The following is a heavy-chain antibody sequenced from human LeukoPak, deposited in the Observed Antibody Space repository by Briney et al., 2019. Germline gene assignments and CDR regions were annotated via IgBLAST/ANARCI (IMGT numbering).Heavy chain of an antibody. D-gene: IGHD3-3*01. CDR1: GFTFSDYY. CDR2: ISSSSGTR. Sequence: GGSLRLSCAASGFTFSDYYMNWVRQAPGKGLQWVSYISSSSGTRYYADSVQGRFTISRDNAKLYLQMNSLRAEDTAVYYCARRSTIFGGYYYMDVWGKGTKVTVSS. V-gene: IGHV3-48*01. CDR3: ARRSTIFGGYYYMDV. J-gene: IGHJ6*03.